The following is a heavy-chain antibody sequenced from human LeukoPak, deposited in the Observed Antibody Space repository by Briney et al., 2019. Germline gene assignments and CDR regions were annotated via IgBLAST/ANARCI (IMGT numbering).Heavy chain of an antibody. J-gene: IGHJ6*02. D-gene: IGHD3-22*01. CDR1: GFTFSSYA. V-gene: IGHV3-23*01. CDR3: AKDVSSGYRYYYYGMGV. Sequence: GGSLRLSCAASGFTFSSYAMSWVRQAPGKGLEWVSAISGSGGSTYYADSVKGRFTISRDNSKNTLYLQMNSLRAEDTAVYYRAKDVSSGYRYYYYGMGVWGQGTTVTVSS. CDR2: ISGSGGST.